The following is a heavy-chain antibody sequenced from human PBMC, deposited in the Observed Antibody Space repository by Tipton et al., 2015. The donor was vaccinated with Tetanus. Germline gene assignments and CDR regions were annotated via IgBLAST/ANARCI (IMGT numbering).Heavy chain of an antibody. CDR1: GGPIGDKKYY. D-gene: IGHD6-13*01. V-gene: IGHV4-39*07. CDR3: ARSISAGSVWPYEH. J-gene: IGHJ4*02. Sequence: GLVKPSETLSLNCTVSGGPIGDKKYYWTWVRQPPGKGLEWIGEIHRGGSTNYNPSLKSRVSMSVDTAKNRFSLTLTSVTAADMAVYYCARSISAGSVWPYEHWGQGTLVTVSS. CDR2: IHRGGST.